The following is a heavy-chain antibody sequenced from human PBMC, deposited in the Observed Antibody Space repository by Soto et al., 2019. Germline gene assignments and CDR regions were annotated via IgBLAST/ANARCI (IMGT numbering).Heavy chain of an antibody. CDR2: ISSTSSYI. J-gene: IGHJ4*02. V-gene: IGHV3-21*01. D-gene: IGHD3-9*01. CDR1: GFTFSSYG. CDR3: ASVATIFTDLDY. Sequence: GGSLRLSCAASGFTFSSYGMHWVRQAPGKGLEWVSFISSTSSYIFYADSVKGRFTISRDNAKNSLYLQMNSLRAEDTAVYYCASVATIFTDLDYWGQGALVTVS.